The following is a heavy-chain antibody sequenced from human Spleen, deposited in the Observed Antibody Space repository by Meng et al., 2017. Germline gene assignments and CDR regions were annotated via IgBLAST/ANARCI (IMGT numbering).Heavy chain of an antibody. CDR2: IKSKPDGETI. D-gene: IGHD6-13*01. Sequence: GESLKISCAASGFTFNSYWMTWVRQVPGKGLEWVGRIKSKPDGETIDYGAPVKGRFTISRDDSKNTVYLQMNTLRPEDTAVYYCARGRDGSSEVLDYWGQGTLVTVSS. CDR1: GFTFNSYW. V-gene: IGHV3-15*01. CDR3: ARGRDGSSEVLDY. J-gene: IGHJ4*02.